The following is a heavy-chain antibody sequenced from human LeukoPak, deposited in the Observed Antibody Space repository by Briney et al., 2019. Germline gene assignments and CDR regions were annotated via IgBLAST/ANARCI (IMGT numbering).Heavy chain of an antibody. D-gene: IGHD4-17*01. CDR3: ARTRGVTTVTTRLHFDY. CDR1: GGSFSGYY. CDR2: INHSGST. Sequence: SETLSLTCAVYGGSFSGYYWSWIRQPPGEGLEWIGEINHSGSTNYNPSLKSRVTISVDTSKNQFSLKLSSVTAADTAVYYCARTRGVTTVTTRLHFDYWGQGTLVTVSS. J-gene: IGHJ4*02. V-gene: IGHV4-34*01.